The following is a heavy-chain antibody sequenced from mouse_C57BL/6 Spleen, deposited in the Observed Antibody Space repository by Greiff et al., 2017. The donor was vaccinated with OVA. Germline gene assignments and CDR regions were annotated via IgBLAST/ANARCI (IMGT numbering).Heavy chain of an antibody. D-gene: IGHD1-1*01. CDR3: ARTFDYGSSPYYAMDY. V-gene: IGHV1-63*01. Sequence: QVQLQQSGAELVRPGTSVKMSCKASGYTFTNYWIGWAKQRPGHGLEWIGDIYPGGGYTNYNEKFKGKATLTADKSSSTAFMQFSSLTSEDSAIYYGARTFDYGSSPYYAMDYWGQGTSVTVSS. CDR1: GYTFTNYW. J-gene: IGHJ4*01. CDR2: IYPGGGYT.